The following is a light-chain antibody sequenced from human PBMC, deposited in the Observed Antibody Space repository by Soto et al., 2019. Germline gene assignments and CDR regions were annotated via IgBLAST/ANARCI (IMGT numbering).Light chain of an antibody. CDR2: FAS. Sequence: EIVMTQSPATLSVSPGERATLSCRASQSMYNNLAWYQQKPGQAPRLLIYFASTRATGIPARFSGSGSGTEFTLTISSLQSEDFAVYYCQQYKNWPLTFGGGTKVEI. J-gene: IGKJ4*01. CDR3: QQYKNWPLT. CDR1: QSMYNN. V-gene: IGKV3-15*01.